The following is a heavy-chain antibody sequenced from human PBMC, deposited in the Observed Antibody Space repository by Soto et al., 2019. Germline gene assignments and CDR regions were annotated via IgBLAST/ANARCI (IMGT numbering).Heavy chain of an antibody. CDR2: VYYSGAT. CDR3: ARGNDWKSSTFDI. Sequence: QVQLQESGPGLVKPSETLSLTCTVAGGSLTDHYWNWFRQSPGRGLQWLGYVYYSGATSYNPSLTSRVTMTVVTSKNQFSLKLRSVTAADTAVYFCARGNDWKSSTFDIWGQGTMVSVSS. CDR1: GGSLTDHY. J-gene: IGHJ3*02. D-gene: IGHD2-21*01. V-gene: IGHV4-59*11.